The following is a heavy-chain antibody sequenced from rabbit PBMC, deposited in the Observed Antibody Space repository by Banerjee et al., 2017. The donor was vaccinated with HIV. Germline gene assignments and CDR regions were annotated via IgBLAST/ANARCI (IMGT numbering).Heavy chain of an antibody. CDR2: IDISNGNT. CDR1: GIDFTSSYY. V-gene: IGHV1S40*01. CDR3: AGGSDFGGYTAWGA. D-gene: IGHD4-1*01. J-gene: IGHJ6*01. Sequence: QSLAESGGDLVKPGASLTLTCTASGIDFTSSYYMCWVRQAPGRGLEYIACIDISNGNTYYASWVNGRFTISTTSSTTVTLQMTSLTAADTATYFCAGGSDFGGYTAWGAWGPGTLVTVS.